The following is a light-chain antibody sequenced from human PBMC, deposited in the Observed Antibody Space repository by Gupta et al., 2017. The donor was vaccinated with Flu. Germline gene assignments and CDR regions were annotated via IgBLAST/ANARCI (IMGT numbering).Light chain of an antibody. J-gene: IGKJ2*01. CDR3: QRYGSSPAFT. V-gene: IGKV3-20*01. Sequence: SLSLSPGEGATLSCRASQTVDGSFLAWYQQQPGQAPRLLIYGASARAPGIPDRFSGSGSGTDFTLAITRLEPEDFAMYFCQRYGSSPAFTFGQGTKLEI. CDR2: GAS. CDR1: QTVDGSF.